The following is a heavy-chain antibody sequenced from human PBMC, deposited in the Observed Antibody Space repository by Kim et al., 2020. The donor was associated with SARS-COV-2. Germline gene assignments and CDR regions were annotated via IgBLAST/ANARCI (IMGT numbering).Heavy chain of an antibody. J-gene: IGHJ4*02. CDR2: ISGSGSST. Sequence: GGSLRLSCAASGFTFSSYAMSWVRQAPGKGLEWVSAISGSGSSTYYADSVKGRLTISRDNSKNTLYLQMNSLRAEDTAVYYCAKGGRYFDWLFDYWGQGTLVTVSS. V-gene: IGHV3-23*01. D-gene: IGHD3-9*01. CDR3: AKGGRYFDWLFDY. CDR1: GFTFSSYA.